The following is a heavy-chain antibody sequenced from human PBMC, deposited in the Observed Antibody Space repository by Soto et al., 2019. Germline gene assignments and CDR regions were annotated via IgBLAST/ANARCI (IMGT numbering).Heavy chain of an antibody. J-gene: IGHJ6*02. CDR2: ISYDGSNK. V-gene: IGHV3-30-3*01. CDR1: GFTFSSYA. Sequence: QVQLVESGGGVVQPGRSLRLSCAASGFTFSSYAMHWVRQAPGKGLEWVTIISYDGSNKYYADSVKGRFTISRDNSKNTLYLQMNSLRPEDTAVYYCARAPAGIYCSGGSCYYGMDVWGQGTTVTVSS. D-gene: IGHD2-15*01. CDR3: ARAPAGIYCSGGSCYYGMDV.